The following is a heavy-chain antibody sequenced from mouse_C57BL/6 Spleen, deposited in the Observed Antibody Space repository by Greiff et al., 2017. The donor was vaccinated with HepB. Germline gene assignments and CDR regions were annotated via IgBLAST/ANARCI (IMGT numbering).Heavy chain of an antibody. CDR2: IDPSDSET. V-gene: IGHV1-52*01. J-gene: IGHJ2*01. CDR1: GYTFTSYW. CDR3: ARWNFLVDY. Sequence: QVQLKQPGAELVRPGSSVKLSCKASGYTFTSYWMHWVKQRPIQGLEWIGNIDPSDSETHYNQKFKDKATLTVDKSSSTAYMQLSSLTSEDSAVYYCARWNFLVDYWGQGTTLTVSS.